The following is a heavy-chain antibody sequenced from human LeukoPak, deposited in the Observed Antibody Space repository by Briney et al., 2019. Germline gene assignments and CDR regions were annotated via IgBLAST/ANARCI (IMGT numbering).Heavy chain of an antibody. D-gene: IGHD6-19*01. V-gene: IGHV4-59*01. J-gene: IGHJ2*01. CDR2: IYYSWST. Sequence: PSETLSLTCTVSGGSISSYYWSWLRQPPGKGLEWIGYIYYSWSTNYNPSLKSRVTISVDTSRNQFSLKLSSVTAADTAVYYCARDSGSSGWYLSPPTNWYFDLWGRGTLVTVSS. CDR3: ARDSGSSGWYLSPPTNWYFDL. CDR1: GGSISSYY.